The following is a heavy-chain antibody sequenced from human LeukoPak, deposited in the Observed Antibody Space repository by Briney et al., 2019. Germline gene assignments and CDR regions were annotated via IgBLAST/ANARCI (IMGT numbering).Heavy chain of an antibody. J-gene: IGHJ6*03. Sequence: GGSLRLSCAASGFTVSSNYMSWVRQAPGEGLGWVSVIYSGGSTYYADSVKGRFTLSRDNSKNTLYLQMNSLRAEDTAVYYCARVPVAGTFPIGYMDVWGKGTTVTVSS. CDR2: IYSGGST. CDR1: GFTVSSNY. V-gene: IGHV3-53*01. D-gene: IGHD6-19*01. CDR3: ARVPVAGTFPIGYMDV.